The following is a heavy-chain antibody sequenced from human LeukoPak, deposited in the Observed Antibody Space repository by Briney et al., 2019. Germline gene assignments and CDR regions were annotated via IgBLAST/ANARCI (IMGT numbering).Heavy chain of an antibody. Sequence: GESLKISCKGSGYTFTSYWVGWVRQMSGKGLEWMGIIHPGDSDTRFSPSFQGQVTISVDKSISIAYLQWSSLKASDTAMYYCARLDGVATFDYWGQGTLVTVSS. J-gene: IGHJ4*02. V-gene: IGHV5-51*01. D-gene: IGHD3-3*01. CDR1: GYTFTSYW. CDR2: IHPGDSDT. CDR3: ARLDGVATFDY.